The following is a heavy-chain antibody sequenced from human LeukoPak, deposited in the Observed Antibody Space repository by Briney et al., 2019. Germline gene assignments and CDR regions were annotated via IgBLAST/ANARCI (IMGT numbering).Heavy chain of an antibody. Sequence: PSQTLSLTCTVSGGSISSASYYWSWIRQPAGKGLEWIGRIYISGSTNYKSSLKSRVTISVDTSKNEFSLKLTSVTAADTAVYYCAREANYYGSGSYFEGTFDYWGQGSLVTVSS. D-gene: IGHD3-10*01. CDR3: AREANYYGSGSYFEGTFDY. J-gene: IGHJ4*02. CDR1: GGSISSASYY. V-gene: IGHV4-61*02. CDR2: IYISGST.